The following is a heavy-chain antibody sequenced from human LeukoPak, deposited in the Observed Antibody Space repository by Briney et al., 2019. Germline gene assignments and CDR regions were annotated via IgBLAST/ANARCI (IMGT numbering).Heavy chain of an antibody. V-gene: IGHV5-51*01. CDR1: GYSFTSYW. CDR3: ARQPLFSYDSNPDAFDI. Sequence: GESLKISCKGSGYSFTSYWIGWVRQMPGKGLEWMGIIYPGDSDTRYSPSFQGQVTISADKSISTAYLQWSSLKASDTAMYYCARQPLFSYDSNPDAFDIWGQGTMVTVSS. J-gene: IGHJ3*02. CDR2: IYPGDSDT. D-gene: IGHD3-22*01.